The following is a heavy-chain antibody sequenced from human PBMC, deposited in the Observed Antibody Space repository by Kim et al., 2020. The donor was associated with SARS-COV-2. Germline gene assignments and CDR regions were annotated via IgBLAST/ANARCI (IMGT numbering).Heavy chain of an antibody. CDR1: GGSVSSGSYY. D-gene: IGHD5-18*01. Sequence: SETLSLTCTVSGGSVSSGSYYWSWIRQPPGKGLEWIGYIYYSGSTNYNPSLKSRVTISVDTSKNQFSLKLSSVTAADTAVYYCARASGYSYGSDWGYYYGMDVWGQGTTVTVSS. CDR3: ARASGYSYGSDWGYYYGMDV. CDR2: IYYSGST. V-gene: IGHV4-61*01. J-gene: IGHJ6*02.